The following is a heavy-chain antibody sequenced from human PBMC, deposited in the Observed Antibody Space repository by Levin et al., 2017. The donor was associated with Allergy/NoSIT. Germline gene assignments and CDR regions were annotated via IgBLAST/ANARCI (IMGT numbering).Heavy chain of an antibody. CDR2: ISYDGSNK. D-gene: IGHD3-3*01. J-gene: IGHJ6*02. V-gene: IGHV3-30*04. CDR1: GFTFSSYA. CDR3: ARDQYYDFWSGYPYYYYYGMDV. Sequence: RGSLRLSCAASGFTFSSYAMHWVRQAPGKGLEWVAVISYDGSNKYYADSVKGRFTISRDNSKNTLYLQMNSLRAEDTAVYYCARDQYYDFWSGYPYYYYYGMDVWGQGTTVTVSS.